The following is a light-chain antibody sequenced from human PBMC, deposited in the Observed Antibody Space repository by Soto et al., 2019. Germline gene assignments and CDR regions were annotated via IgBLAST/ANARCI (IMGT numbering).Light chain of an antibody. CDR2: TAS. V-gene: IGKV1-9*01. J-gene: IGKJ1*01. CDR3: QHLNGYPRT. Sequence: DIQLSQSPSFLSASVGDRVTITCRASQGISSDLAWYQQKPGKAPKLLIYTASTLQSGVPSRFSGSGSGTEFTLTVSSLQPEDFATYYCQHLNGYPRTFGQGTKVDIK. CDR1: QGISSD.